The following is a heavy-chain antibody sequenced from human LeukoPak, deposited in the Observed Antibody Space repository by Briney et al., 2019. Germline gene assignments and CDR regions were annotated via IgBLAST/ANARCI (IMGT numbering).Heavy chain of an antibody. CDR2: ISYDGSDK. CDR1: GFTFSSYA. Sequence: GGSLRLSCAASGFTFSSYAMHWVRQAPGKGLEWVAVISYDGSDKYYGDSVKGRFTISRDNSKNTLFLQMNRLRAEDTAVYYCAKDLSRGGAFDYWGQGTLVTVSS. J-gene: IGHJ4*02. V-gene: IGHV3-30*18. CDR3: AKDLSRGGAFDY. D-gene: IGHD2-2*01.